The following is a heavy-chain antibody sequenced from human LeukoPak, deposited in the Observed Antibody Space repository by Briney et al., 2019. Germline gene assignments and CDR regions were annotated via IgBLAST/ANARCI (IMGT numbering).Heavy chain of an antibody. J-gene: IGHJ4*02. D-gene: IGHD1-26*01. Sequence: GESLRISCKGSGYSFTSYWISWVRQMPGKGLEWMGRIDPSDSYTNYSPSFQGHVTISADKSISTAYLQWSSLKASDTAMYYCARRSYNQGSGSYYPSHSLDYWGQGTLVTVSS. CDR2: IDPSDSYT. CDR1: GYSFTSYW. V-gene: IGHV5-10-1*01. CDR3: ARRSYNQGSGSYYPSHSLDY.